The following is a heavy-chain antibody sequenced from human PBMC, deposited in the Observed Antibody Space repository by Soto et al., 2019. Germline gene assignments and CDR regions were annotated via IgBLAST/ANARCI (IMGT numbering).Heavy chain of an antibody. Sequence: DVQLVESGGGLVKPGGSLRLSCAASGFNFSTYGMSWVRQAPGKGLEWVSSTSSKGSYIYDTPSVKGRFTTARDNAKNAVYMQMNSLRAEDKAVYYCGRDGSHYAGVGKIDPCGQGPLVAVSP. CDR1: GFNFSTYG. CDR2: TSSKGSYI. CDR3: GRDGSHYAGVGKIDP. V-gene: IGHV3-21*02. D-gene: IGHD3-10*01. J-gene: IGHJ5*02.